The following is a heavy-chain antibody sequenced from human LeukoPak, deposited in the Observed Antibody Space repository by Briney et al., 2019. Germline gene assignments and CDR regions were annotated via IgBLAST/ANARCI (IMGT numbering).Heavy chain of an antibody. D-gene: IGHD3-10*01. J-gene: IGHJ4*02. CDR3: ARDGLWIGELLYGDFDY. V-gene: IGHV1-69*13. Sequence: SVKVSCKASGGTFTSYAISWVRQAPGQGLEWMGGIIPIFGTANYPQKFQGRVTITADESTSTAYMELSSQRSEDKAVSYCARDGLWIGELLYGDFDYWGQGTLVTVSS. CDR2: IIPIFGTA. CDR1: GGTFTSYA.